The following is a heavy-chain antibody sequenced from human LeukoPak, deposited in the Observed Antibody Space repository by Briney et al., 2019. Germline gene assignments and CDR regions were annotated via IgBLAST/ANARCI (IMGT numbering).Heavy chain of an antibody. CDR3: ARDAYGSGSYSYYFDY. CDR1: GYTFTSYY. V-gene: IGHV1-46*01. CDR2: INPSGGST. D-gene: IGHD3-10*01. J-gene: IGHJ4*02. Sequence: ASVKVSCKASGYTFTSYYMHWVRRAPGQGLEWMGIINPSGGSTSYAQKFQGRVTMTRDTSTSTVYMELSSLRSEDTAVYYCARDAYGSGSYSYYFDYWGQGTLVTVSS.